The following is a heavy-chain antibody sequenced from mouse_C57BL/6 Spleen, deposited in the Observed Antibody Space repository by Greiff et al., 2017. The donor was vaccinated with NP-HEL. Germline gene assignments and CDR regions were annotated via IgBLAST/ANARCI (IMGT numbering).Heavy chain of an antibody. CDR1: GYSITSGYY. CDR3: ARLGMDY. J-gene: IGHJ4*01. Sequence: EVKLMESGPGLVKPSQSLSLTCSVTGYSITSGYYWNWIRQFPGNKLEWMGYISYDGSNNYNPSLKNRISITRDTSKNQFFLKLNSVTTEDTATYYCARLGMDYWGQGTSVTVSS. V-gene: IGHV3-6*01. CDR2: ISYDGSN. D-gene: IGHD3-1*01.